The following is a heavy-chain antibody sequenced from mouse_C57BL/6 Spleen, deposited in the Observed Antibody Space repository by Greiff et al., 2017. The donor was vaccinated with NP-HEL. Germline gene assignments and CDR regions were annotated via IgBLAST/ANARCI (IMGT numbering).Heavy chain of an antibody. Sequence: EVQLVESGGGLVQPGGSLKLSCAASGFTFSDYGMAWVRQAPRKGPEWVAFISNLAYSIYYADTVTGRFTISRENAKNTLYLEMSSLRSEDTAMYYCARSSGGGYFYAMDYWGQGTSVTVSS. V-gene: IGHV5-15*01. CDR3: ARSSGGGYFYAMDY. J-gene: IGHJ4*01. CDR1: GFTFSDYG. CDR2: ISNLAYSI. D-gene: IGHD2-3*01.